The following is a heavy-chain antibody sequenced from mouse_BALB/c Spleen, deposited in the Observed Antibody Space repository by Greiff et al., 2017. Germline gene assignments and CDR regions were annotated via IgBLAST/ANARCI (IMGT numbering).Heavy chain of an antibody. CDR2: IDPANGNT. V-gene: IGHV14-3*02. J-gene: IGHJ1*01. CDR1: GFNINDTY. CDR3: ASNWDVRWYFDV. Sequence: EVQLQPSGAELVKPGASVKLSCTASGFNINDTYMHWVKQRPEQGLEWIGRIDPANGNTKYDPKFQGKATITADTSSNTAYLQLSSLTSEDTAVYYCASNWDVRWYFDVWGAGTTVTVSS. D-gene: IGHD4-1*01.